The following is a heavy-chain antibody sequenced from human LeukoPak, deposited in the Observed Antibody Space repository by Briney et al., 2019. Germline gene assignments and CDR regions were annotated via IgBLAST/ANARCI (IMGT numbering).Heavy chain of an antibody. CDR3: ARKDGDY. V-gene: IGHV4-4*07. CDR1: GTSISAFH. J-gene: IGHJ4*02. CDR2: IYSTGTV. Sequence: SETLSLTCTVSGTSISAFHWTWFRQPAGQRLEWIGLIYSTGTVTLNPSLSSRVAMSVDLAKNQLFLKLASMTAADTAMYYCARKDGDYWGQGTLVSVSS.